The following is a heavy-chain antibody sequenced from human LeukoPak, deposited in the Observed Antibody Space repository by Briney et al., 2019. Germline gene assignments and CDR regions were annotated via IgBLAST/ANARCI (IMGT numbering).Heavy chain of an antibody. D-gene: IGHD1-26*01. CDR1: GFPFSNYG. CDR2: ISYDGNDK. Sequence: GRSLRLPCVASGFPFSNYGMHWVRQAPGKRLEWVAVISYDGNDKYYADSVKGRFTISRDNSKNTLYLQMNSLRAEDTAVYYCAKDKGREGDYWGQGNLVTVSS. CDR3: AKDKGREGDY. V-gene: IGHV3-30*18. J-gene: IGHJ4*01.